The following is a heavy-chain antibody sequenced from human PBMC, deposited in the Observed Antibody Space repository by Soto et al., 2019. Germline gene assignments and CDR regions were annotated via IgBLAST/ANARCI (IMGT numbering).Heavy chain of an antibody. CDR1: GGSISSYY. Sequence: QVQLQESGPGLVKPSETLSLTCTVSGGSISSYYWSWIRQPPGKGLEYIGYIYHSDSANYNPSLASRVTISAETSKNQVSLKLRSVTAADTAVYYCTRGLGEPEGYGMDVWGQGTAVTVS. V-gene: IGHV4-59*08. CDR2: IYHSDSA. CDR3: TRGLGEPEGYGMDV. J-gene: IGHJ6*02. D-gene: IGHD3-16*01.